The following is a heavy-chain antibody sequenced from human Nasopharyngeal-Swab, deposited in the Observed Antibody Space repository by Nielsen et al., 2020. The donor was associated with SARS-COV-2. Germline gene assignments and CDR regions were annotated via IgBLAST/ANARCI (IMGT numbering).Heavy chain of an antibody. V-gene: IGHV3-21*01. CDR3: ARAPYGQLARYYYYGMDV. Sequence: GESLKISCAASGFTFSSYSMNWVRQAPGKGLEWVSSISSSSSYIYYADSVKGRFTISRDNAKNSLYLQMNSLRAEDTAVYYCARAPYGQLARYYYYGMDVWGQGTTVTVSS. CDR2: ISSSSSYI. CDR1: GFTFSSYS. D-gene: IGHD6-6*01. J-gene: IGHJ6*02.